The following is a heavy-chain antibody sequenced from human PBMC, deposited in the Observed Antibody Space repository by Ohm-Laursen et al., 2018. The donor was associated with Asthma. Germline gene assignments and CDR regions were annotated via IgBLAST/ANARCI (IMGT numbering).Heavy chain of an antibody. V-gene: IGHV4-59*01. CDR2: IYYSGST. D-gene: IGHD1-1*01. CDR1: GGSISSYY. J-gene: IGHJ6*02. CDR3: ARQSLGTYYYGMDV. Sequence: GTLSLTCTVSGGSISSYYWSWIRQPPGKGLEWIGYIYYSGSTNYNPSLKSRVTISVDTSKNQFSLKLSSVTAADTAVYYCARQSLGTYYYGMDVWGQGTTVTVSS.